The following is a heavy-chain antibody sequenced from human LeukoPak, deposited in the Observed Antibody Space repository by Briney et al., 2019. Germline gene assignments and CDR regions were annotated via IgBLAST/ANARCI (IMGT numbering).Heavy chain of an antibody. CDR3: ASGPRHYYDSSGYYPRGAFDI. Sequence: SVKVSCKASGGIFSSYAISWVRQAPGQGLEWMGGIIPIFGTANYAQKFQGRVTITADESTSTAYMELSSLRSEDTAVYYCASGPRHYYDSSGYYPRGAFDIWGQGIMVTVSS. V-gene: IGHV1-69*13. CDR1: GGIFSSYA. D-gene: IGHD3-22*01. CDR2: IIPIFGTA. J-gene: IGHJ3*02.